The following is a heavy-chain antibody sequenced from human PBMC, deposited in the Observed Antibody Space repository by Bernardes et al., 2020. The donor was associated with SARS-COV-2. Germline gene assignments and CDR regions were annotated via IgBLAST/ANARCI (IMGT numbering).Heavy chain of an antibody. V-gene: IGHV5-51*01. J-gene: IGHJ4*02. D-gene: IGHD6-13*01. CDR3: ARLRGFYPGIAGTFHY. Sequence: GESLKISCKGSGYNFSFYWIGWVRQMPGKGLEWMGIIYPGDSDTRYSPSFQGQVTISADKSINTAYLQWSSLKASDTAMYYCARLRGFYPGIAGTFHYWGQGTLVTVSS. CDR2: IYPGDSDT. CDR1: GYNFSFYW.